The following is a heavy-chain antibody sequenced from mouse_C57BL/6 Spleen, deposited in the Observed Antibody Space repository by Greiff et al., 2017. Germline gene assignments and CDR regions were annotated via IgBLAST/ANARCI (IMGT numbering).Heavy chain of an antibody. CDR1: GYTFTDYE. Sequence: QVQLQQSGAELVRPGASVTLSCKASGYTFTDYEMHWVKQTPVHGLEWIGAIDPETGGTAYNQKFKGKAILTADKSSSTAYMELRSLTSEDSAVYYCTGGSLLRSFAYWGQGTLVTVSA. D-gene: IGHD1-2*01. V-gene: IGHV1-15*01. CDR3: TGGSLLRSFAY. CDR2: IDPETGGT. J-gene: IGHJ3*01.